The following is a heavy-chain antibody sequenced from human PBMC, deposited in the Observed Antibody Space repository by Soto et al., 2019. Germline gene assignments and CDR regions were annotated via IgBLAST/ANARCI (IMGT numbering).Heavy chain of an antibody. J-gene: IGHJ6*02. Sequence: PGGSLRLSCAGSGFSFSSYAMNWVRQAPGKGLEWVSSISSSSTYIYFADSLKGRFTISRDNAKNSLYLQMHSLRAEDTAVYYCARGEDIVATDSGEFFYYGMDVWGQGTTVTVSS. CDR3: ARGEDIVATDSGEFFYYGMDV. D-gene: IGHD5-12*01. CDR1: GFSFSSYA. V-gene: IGHV3-21*01. CDR2: ISSSSTYI.